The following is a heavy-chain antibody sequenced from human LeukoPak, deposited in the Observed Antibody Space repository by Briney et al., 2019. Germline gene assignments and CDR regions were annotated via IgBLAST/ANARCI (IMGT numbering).Heavy chain of an antibody. D-gene: IGHD3-16*02. J-gene: IGHJ3*02. CDR1: GDSISSYY. CDR2: NQNSGST. Sequence: SETLSLTCSVSGDSISSYYWIWIRQPPGKGLEWIGFNQNSGSTNYNPSLKGRVTISIDTSKNQFSLRLSSVTAADTAVYYCARAGILSYAFDMWGQGTMVTLSS. CDR3: ARAGILSYAFDM. V-gene: IGHV4-59*08.